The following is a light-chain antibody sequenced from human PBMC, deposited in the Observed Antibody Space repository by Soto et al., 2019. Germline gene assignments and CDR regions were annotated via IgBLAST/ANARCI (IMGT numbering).Light chain of an antibody. CDR1: QSVSNNY. J-gene: IGKJ1*01. V-gene: IGKV3-20*01. CDR2: GAS. CDR3: QQYGSSGT. Sequence: EIVLTQSPGTLSLSPGERATLSCRASQSVSNNYLAWYQQQPGQAPRLLIYGASNRATGIPDRFSGSGSGTDFTLTISRLEPEDLAVYDCQQYGSSGTFGQGTKVESK.